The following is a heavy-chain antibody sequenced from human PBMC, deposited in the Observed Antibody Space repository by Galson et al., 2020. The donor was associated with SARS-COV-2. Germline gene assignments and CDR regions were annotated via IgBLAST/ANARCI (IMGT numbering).Heavy chain of an antibody. D-gene: IGHD3-16*01. J-gene: IGHJ2*01. CDR3: ARDLGPAPMIKWYFDL. CDR2: IFGSGSYR. V-gene: IGHV3-21*01. Sequence: VSLRLSCAASGFTFSDYTMIWVRQAPGKGLEWVSSIFGSGSYRYYADSVKGRFTISRDSAKSSLYLQMNSLGADDTAVYYCARDLGPAPMIKWYFDLWGRGALVTVSS. CDR1: GFTFSDYT.